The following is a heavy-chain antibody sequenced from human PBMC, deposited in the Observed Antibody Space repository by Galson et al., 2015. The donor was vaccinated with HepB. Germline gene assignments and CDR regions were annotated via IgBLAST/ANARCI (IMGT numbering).Heavy chain of an antibody. V-gene: IGHV4-31*03. CDR3: ARGIYYYDSTGRYYFDY. CDR2: IYHSGST. D-gene: IGHD3-22*01. CDR1: GGSISSGGYY. J-gene: IGHJ4*02. Sequence: LSLTCTVSGGSISSGGYYWSWIRQHPGKGLEWIGFIYHSGSTYYNPSLKSRVTMSADTSKYKFSLKLSSVTAADTAMYYCARGIYYYDSTGRYYFDYWGQGTLVPISS.